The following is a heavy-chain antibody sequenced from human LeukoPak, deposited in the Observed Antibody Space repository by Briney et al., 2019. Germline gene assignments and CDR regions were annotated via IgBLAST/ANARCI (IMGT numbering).Heavy chain of an antibody. CDR3: ARLGATSSGKYYLDY. Sequence: GGSLRLSCAVSGFTIGSHFMGWVRHLPGKGLQCVAILETSGSERNYVDSVKGRFSISRDNAQNSLSLQMNSLSADDTAVYYCARLGATSSGKYYLDYWGQGTLVTVSS. CDR2: LETSGSER. V-gene: IGHV3-7*01. CDR1: GFTIGSHF. J-gene: IGHJ4*02. D-gene: IGHD6-25*01.